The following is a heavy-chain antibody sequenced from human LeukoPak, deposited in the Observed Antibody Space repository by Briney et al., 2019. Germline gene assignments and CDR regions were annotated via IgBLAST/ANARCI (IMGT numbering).Heavy chain of an antibody. J-gene: IGHJ4*02. CDR1: GITFSIYR. D-gene: IGHD5-24*01. V-gene: IGHV3-21*01. CDR3: ARDPDGSEAYFDY. Sequence: GRSLRLSCAASGITFSIYRLNWVRQAPGKGLEWVSSTSSGGSYIYYADSVKGRFTVSRDNAKNSLYLQMNSLRAEDTAVYYCARDPDGSEAYFDYWGQGTLVTVSS. CDR2: TSSGGSYI.